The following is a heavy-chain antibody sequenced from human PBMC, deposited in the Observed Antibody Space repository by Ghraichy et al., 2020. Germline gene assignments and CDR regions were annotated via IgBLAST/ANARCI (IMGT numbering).Heavy chain of an antibody. CDR3: ARGDIDYYDRYNWFDP. V-gene: IGHV4-30-2*01. Sequence: SETLSLTCAVSGGSISSGGYSWSWIRQPPGKGLEWIGYIYHSGSTSYNPSLKSRVTISVDRSKNHFSLNLSSVTAAATAVYYCARGDIDYYDRYNWFDPWGQGTLVTVSS. D-gene: IGHD3-22*01. CDR1: GGSISSGGYS. CDR2: IYHSGST. J-gene: IGHJ5*02.